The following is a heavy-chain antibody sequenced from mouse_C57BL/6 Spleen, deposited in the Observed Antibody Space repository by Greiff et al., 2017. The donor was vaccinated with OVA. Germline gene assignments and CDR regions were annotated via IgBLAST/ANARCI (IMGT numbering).Heavy chain of an antibody. CDR3: ARSYYSNIYAMDY. J-gene: IGHJ4*01. CDR2: INPSSGST. V-gene: IGHV1-7*01. CDR1: GYTFTSYW. D-gene: IGHD2-5*01. Sequence: QVQLKQSGAELAKPGASVTLSCKASGYTFTSYWMHWVKQRPGQGLEWIGSINPSSGSTNYNQKFKDKATLTADKSSSTAYMQLSSLTYEDSAVDDCARSYYSNIYAMDYWGQGTPVTVSS.